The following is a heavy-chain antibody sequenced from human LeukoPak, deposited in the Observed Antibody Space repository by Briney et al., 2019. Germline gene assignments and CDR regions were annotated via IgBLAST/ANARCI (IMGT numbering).Heavy chain of an antibody. CDR1: GGTFSSYA. CDR2: IIPILGIA. J-gene: IGHJ4*02. V-gene: IGHV1-69*04. CDR3: AGYDYVWGSYRSTDYFDY. D-gene: IGHD3-16*02. Sequence: GASVKVSCKASGGTFSSYAISWVRQAPGQGLEWMGRIIPILGIANYAQKFQGRVTFTADKSTSTAYMELSSLRSEDTAVYYCAGYDYVWGSYRSTDYFDYWGQGTLVTVSS.